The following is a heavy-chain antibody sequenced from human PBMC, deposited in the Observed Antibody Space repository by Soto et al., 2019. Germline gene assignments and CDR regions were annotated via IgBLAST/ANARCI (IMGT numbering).Heavy chain of an antibody. Sequence: GGSLRLSCAASGFTFSSYALSWVRQAPGKGLEWVSAISGSGGSTYYADSVKGRFTISRDNAKNTLYLQMNSLRAEDTAVYYCAMLGGYFDDWGQGTLVTVSS. CDR3: AMLGGYFDD. V-gene: IGHV3-23*01. J-gene: IGHJ4*02. CDR1: GFTFSSYA. D-gene: IGHD3-16*01. CDR2: ISGSGGST.